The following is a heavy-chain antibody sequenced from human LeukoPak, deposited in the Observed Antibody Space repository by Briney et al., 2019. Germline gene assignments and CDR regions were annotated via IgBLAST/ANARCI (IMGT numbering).Heavy chain of an antibody. J-gene: IGHJ4*02. D-gene: IGHD3-3*01. V-gene: IGHV3-30*18. CDR3: AKDVERITIFGVVSHFDY. CDR2: ISYDGSNK. Sequence: GGSLRLSCAASGFTFSSYGMHWVRQAPGKGLEWVAVISYDGSNKYYADSVKGRFTISRDNSKNTLYLQMNSLRAEDTAVYYCAKDVERITIFGVVSHFDYWGQGTLVTVSS. CDR1: GFTFSSYG.